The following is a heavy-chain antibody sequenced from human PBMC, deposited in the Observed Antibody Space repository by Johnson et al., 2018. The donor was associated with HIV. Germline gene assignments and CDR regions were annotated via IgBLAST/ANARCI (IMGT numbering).Heavy chain of an antibody. CDR1: RFSFDDYA. J-gene: IGHJ3*02. D-gene: IGHD3-10*01. V-gene: IGHV3-9*01. CDR2: LSWNSGSI. Sequence: EVQLVESGGGLVQPGRSLRLSCAASRFSFDDYAMHWVRQAPGKGLEWVSGLSWNSGSIGYVDSVKGRFTVSSENAENSLYLQMNSLRTEDTALYYCAKDRYRYGSGAGIDAFDIWGQGTMVTVSS. CDR3: AKDRYRYGSGAGIDAFDI.